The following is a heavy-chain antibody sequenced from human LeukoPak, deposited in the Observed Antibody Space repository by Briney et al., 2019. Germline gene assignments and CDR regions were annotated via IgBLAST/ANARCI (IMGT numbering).Heavy chain of an antibody. D-gene: IGHD1-1*01. Sequence: GGSLRLSCAASVSTFSDYYMSWIRHAPGKGLEWGSYISSSGSTTYYTDSVKGRFTISRDNAKNSLYLQINSLRAEDTAVYYCASGWKSGSFDYWGQGTLVTVSS. CDR3: ASGWKSGSFDY. J-gene: IGHJ4*02. CDR1: VSTFSDYY. V-gene: IGHV3-11*01. CDR2: ISSSGSTT.